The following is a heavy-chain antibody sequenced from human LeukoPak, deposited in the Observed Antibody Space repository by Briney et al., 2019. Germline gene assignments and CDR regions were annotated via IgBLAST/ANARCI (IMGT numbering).Heavy chain of an antibody. CDR1: SGSFCGYY. V-gene: IGHV4-34*01. Sequence: PSETLSLTCAVYSGSFCGYYWRWIRQPPGKGLEGIGEINDSGSKNYNPSLKSRVTISVDTSKNQFSLQMNSVTAADTAVYYCAILIVVVPAAKKKNSFDTWGQGTLVTVSS. D-gene: IGHD2-2*01. CDR2: INDSGSK. J-gene: IGHJ5*02. CDR3: AILIVVVPAAKKKNSFDT.